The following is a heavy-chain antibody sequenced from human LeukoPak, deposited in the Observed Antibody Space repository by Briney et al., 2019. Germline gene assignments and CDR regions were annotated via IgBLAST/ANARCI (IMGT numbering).Heavy chain of an antibody. CDR3: ARSSDSSVDWFDP. CDR2: ISSSGSTI. Sequence: GGSLRPSCAASGFTFSSYEMNWVRQAPGKGLEWVSYISSSGSTIYYADSVKGRFTISRDNAKNSLYLQMNSLRAEDTAVYYCARSSDSSVDWFDPWGQGTLVTVSS. D-gene: IGHD3-22*01. V-gene: IGHV3-48*03. CDR1: GFTFSSYE. J-gene: IGHJ5*02.